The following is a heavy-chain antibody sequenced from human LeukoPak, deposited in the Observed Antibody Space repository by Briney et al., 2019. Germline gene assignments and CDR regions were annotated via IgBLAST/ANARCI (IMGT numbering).Heavy chain of an antibody. CDR1: GFTFSSYE. J-gene: IGHJ6*02. Sequence: PGGSLRLSCAASGFTFSSYEMNWVRQAPGKGLEWVSYISSSGSTIYYADSVKGRFTISRDNAKNSLYLQVNSLRADDTAVYYCARLQRYASDYYYGMDVWGQGTTVTVSS. V-gene: IGHV3-48*03. D-gene: IGHD5-24*01. CDR2: ISSSGSTI. CDR3: ARLQRYASDYYYGMDV.